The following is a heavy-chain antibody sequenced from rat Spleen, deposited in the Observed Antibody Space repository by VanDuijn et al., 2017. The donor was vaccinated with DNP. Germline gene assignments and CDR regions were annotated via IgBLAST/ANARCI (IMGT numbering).Heavy chain of an antibody. D-gene: IGHD1-1*01. CDR3: ARLRLEWELRAMDA. CDR2: ISYDGSST. V-gene: IGHV5-7*01. J-gene: IGHJ4*01. CDR1: GFTFSDYN. Sequence: EVQLVESGGGLVQPGRSLKLSCAASGFTFSDYNMAWVRQAPKKGLEWVATISYDGSSTYYRDSVKGRFTISRDNAKSTLYLQMDSLRSEDTATYYCARLRLEWELRAMDAWGQGTSVTVSS.